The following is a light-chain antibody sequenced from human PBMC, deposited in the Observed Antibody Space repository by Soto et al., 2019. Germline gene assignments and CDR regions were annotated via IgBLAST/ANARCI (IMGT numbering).Light chain of an antibody. CDR1: SSDVGGSNY. V-gene: IGLV2-14*01. CDR3: SSYTDSSNYV. CDR2: QVT. Sequence: QSVLTQPASVSGSPGQSITISCTGTSSDVGGSNYVSWYQQLPGKAPKLMIYQVTNRPSGVSNRFSGSRSGNTASLTISGLQAEDEADYYCSSYTDSSNYVFGTGTKVTVL. J-gene: IGLJ1*01.